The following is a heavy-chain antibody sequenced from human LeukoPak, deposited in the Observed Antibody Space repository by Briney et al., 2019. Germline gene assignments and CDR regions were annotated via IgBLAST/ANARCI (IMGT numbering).Heavy chain of an antibody. CDR2: ISAYNGNT. D-gene: IGHD3-22*01. V-gene: IGHV1-18*01. CDR1: GYTFTSYG. Sequence: ASVKVSCKASGYTFTSYGISWVRQAPGQGLEWMGWISAYNGNTIYAQKLQGRVTMTTDTSTRTAYMELRSLRSDDTAVYYCARSGGRYYYYDSSGYPYIDYWGQGTLVTVSS. CDR3: ARSGGRYYYYDSSGYPYIDY. J-gene: IGHJ4*02.